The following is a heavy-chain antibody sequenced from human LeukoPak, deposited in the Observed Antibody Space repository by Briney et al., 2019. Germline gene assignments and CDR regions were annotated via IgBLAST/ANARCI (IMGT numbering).Heavy chain of an antibody. J-gene: IGHJ4*02. D-gene: IGHD2-15*01. CDR2: INHSGST. Sequence: PSETLSLTCTVSGGSVSPYYWSWIRQPPGKGLEWIGEINHSGSTNYDPSLKSRVTMSVDMSKSQFSLNLSSVTAADTAVYYCAREACSGGSCYPDYWGQGTLVTVSS. CDR3: AREACSGGSCYPDY. CDR1: GGSVSPYY. V-gene: IGHV4-34*01.